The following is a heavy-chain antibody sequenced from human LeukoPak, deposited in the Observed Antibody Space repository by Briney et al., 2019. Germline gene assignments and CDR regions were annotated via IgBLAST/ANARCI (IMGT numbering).Heavy chain of an antibody. V-gene: IGHV3-30*04. D-gene: IGHD3-22*01. Sequence: GGSLRLSCAASGFTFSSYPMHWIRQAPGKGLEWVSVISYDGSNNYYADSVKGRFTISRDNAKNSLYLQMNSLRAEDTALYYCAKAGQPYYYDSSGWKNWFDPWGQGTLVTVSS. J-gene: IGHJ5*02. CDR1: GFTFSSYP. CDR2: ISYDGSNN. CDR3: AKAGQPYYYDSSGWKNWFDP.